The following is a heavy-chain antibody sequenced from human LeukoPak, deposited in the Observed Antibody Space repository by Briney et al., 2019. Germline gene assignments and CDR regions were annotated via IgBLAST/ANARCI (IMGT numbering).Heavy chain of an antibody. CDR1: AFTFSGYG. D-gene: IGHD3-10*01. J-gene: IGHJ4*02. V-gene: IGHV3-48*02. Sequence: GGSLRLSCAASAFTFSGYGMTWVRQAPGKGLEWVSYISSSSSIMSYADSVKARFTISRDNAKNSLYLQMNSLRDEDTAVYYCVRESRFHFDYWGQGTLVTVSS. CDR3: VRESRFHFDY. CDR2: ISSSSSIM.